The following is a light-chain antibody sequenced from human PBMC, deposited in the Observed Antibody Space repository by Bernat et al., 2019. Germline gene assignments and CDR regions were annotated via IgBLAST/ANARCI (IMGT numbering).Light chain of an antibody. Sequence: NVKLTQPHSVSESPGQTVTISCTRSSGSIASNYVEWYRQRPGSAPTTVIYEDDQRPSGVPDRFSASIDTSSNSASLTISGLKTEDEADYYCQSFDSLGHVIFGGGTKLTVL. CDR1: SGSIASNY. V-gene: IGLV6-57*04. J-gene: IGLJ2*01. CDR3: QSFDSLGHVI. CDR2: EDD.